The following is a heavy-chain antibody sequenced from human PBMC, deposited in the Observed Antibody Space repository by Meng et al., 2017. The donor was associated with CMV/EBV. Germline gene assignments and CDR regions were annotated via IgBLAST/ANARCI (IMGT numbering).Heavy chain of an antibody. J-gene: IGHJ6*02. CDR3: ARDGPAREQWLVQVWYYYYGMDV. D-gene: IGHD6-19*01. Sequence: GGSLRLSCAASGFTFSSYAMHWVRQAPGQGLEWVAVISYDGSNKYYADSVKGRFTISRDNSKNTLYLQMNSLRAEDTAVYYCARDGPAREQWLVQVWYYYYGMDVWGQGTTVTVSS. CDR2: ISYDGSNK. CDR1: GFTFSSYA. V-gene: IGHV3-30-3*01.